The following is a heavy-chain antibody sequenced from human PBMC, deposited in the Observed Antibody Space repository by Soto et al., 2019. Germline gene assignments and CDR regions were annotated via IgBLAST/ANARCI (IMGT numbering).Heavy chain of an antibody. V-gene: IGHV3-30*18. CDR1: GFTFSSYG. CDR3: AKDITVAGSRWGYYYYYGLDV. D-gene: IGHD6-19*01. CDR2: ISYDGSNK. J-gene: IGHJ6*02. Sequence: QVQLVESGGGVVQPRRSLRLSCAASGFTFSSYGMHWVRQAPGKGLEWVAVISYDGSNKYYADSVKGRLTISRDNSKNTLYLQMNSLRAEDTAVYYCAKDITVAGSRWGYYYYYGLDVWGQGTTVTVSS.